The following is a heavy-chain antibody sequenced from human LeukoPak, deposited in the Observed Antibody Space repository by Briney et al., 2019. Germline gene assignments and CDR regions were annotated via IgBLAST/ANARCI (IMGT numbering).Heavy chain of an antibody. CDR2: IIPIFGTA. D-gene: IGHD2-2*01. CDR3: ARTDNLGYCSSTSCYGWFDP. V-gene: IGHV1-69*05. J-gene: IGHJ5*02. Sequence: ASVKVYCKASGGTFSRYAISWVRQAPGQGLEWMGGIIPIFGTANYVQKFQGRVTITTDESTSTAYMELSSLRSEDTAVYYCARTDNLGYCSSTSCYGWFDPWGQGTLVTVSS. CDR1: GGTFSRYA.